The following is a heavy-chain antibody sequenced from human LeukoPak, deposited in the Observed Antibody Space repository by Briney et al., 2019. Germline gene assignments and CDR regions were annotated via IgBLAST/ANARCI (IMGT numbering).Heavy chain of an antibody. CDR1: GFTFSTYT. V-gene: IGHV3-23*01. CDR3: AKASTTYCGGDCYPILDY. J-gene: IGHJ4*02. Sequence: GGSLRLSCAASGFTFSTYTMSWVRQAPGKGLEWVSAISGSGGTTNYAGSVKGRFTISRDNSKNTLYLQMNSLRAEDTAVYYCAKASTTYCGGDCYPILDYWGQGTLVTVSS. CDR2: ISGSGGTT. D-gene: IGHD2-21*02.